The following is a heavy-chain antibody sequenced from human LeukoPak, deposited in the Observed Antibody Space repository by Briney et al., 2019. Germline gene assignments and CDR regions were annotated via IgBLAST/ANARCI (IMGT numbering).Heavy chain of an antibody. D-gene: IGHD3-22*01. CDR2: IIPILGIA. J-gene: IGHJ4*02. V-gene: IGHV1-69*02. Sequence: GSSVKVSCKASGGTFSSYTISWVRQAPGQGLEWMGRIIPILGIANYAQKFQGRVTITTDESTSTAYMELSSLRSEDTAVYYCARPRGTDSSGYLYWGQGTLVTVSS. CDR3: ARPRGTDSSGYLY. CDR1: GGTFSSYT.